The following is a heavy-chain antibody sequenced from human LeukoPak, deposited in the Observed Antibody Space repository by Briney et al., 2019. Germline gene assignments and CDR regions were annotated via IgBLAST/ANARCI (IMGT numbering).Heavy chain of an antibody. CDR2: MNPNSGNT. Sequence: ASVKVSCKASGYTFTSYDINWVRRATGQGLEWMGWMNPNSGNTGYAQKFQGRVTMTRNTSISTAYMELSSLRSEDTAVYYCARGRRYSYGYMSWGQGTLVTVSS. CDR1: GYTFTSYD. CDR3: ARGRRYSYGYMS. J-gene: IGHJ4*02. V-gene: IGHV1-8*01. D-gene: IGHD5-18*01.